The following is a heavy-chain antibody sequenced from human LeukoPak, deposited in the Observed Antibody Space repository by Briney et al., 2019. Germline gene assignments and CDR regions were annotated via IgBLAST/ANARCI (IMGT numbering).Heavy chain of an antibody. J-gene: IGHJ5*02. D-gene: IGHD5-24*01. Sequence: GASVKVSCKASGYTFTSYDINWVRQATGQGLEWMGWMSPNSGNTGYAQKFQGRVTMTRNTSISTAYMELSSLRSEDTAVYYCARKNGRRLQSQGYNWFDPWGQGTRVTVSS. CDR2: MSPNSGNT. V-gene: IGHV1-8*01. CDR3: ARKNGRRLQSQGYNWFDP. CDR1: GYTFTSYD.